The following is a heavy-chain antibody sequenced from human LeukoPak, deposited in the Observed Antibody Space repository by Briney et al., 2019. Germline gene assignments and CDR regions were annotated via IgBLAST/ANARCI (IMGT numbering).Heavy chain of an antibody. Sequence: PGGSLRLSCAASGFTFSSYSMNWVRQAPGKGLEWVSSISSSSSYIYYADSVKGRFTISRDNAKNSLYLQMNSLRAEDTALYYCARLRDIVVVPAAIDYWGQGTLVTVSS. V-gene: IGHV3-21*04. J-gene: IGHJ4*02. CDR2: ISSSSSYI. D-gene: IGHD2-2*02. CDR3: ARLRDIVVVPAAIDY. CDR1: GFTFSSYS.